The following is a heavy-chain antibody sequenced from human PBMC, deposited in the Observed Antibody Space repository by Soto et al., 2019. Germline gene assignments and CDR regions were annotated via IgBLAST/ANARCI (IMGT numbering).Heavy chain of an antibody. D-gene: IGHD3-10*01. CDR1: GFTFSTYW. Sequence: PLVSLRLSCAASGFTFSTYWMHWVRQAPGKGLVWVSRINYDGSSTDYADSVKGRFTISRDNAKNTLYLQMNTLTAEDTAVYYCTRGPRPTSVGTGAYWGQGTLVTVSS. CDR3: TRGPRPTSVGTGAY. CDR2: INYDGSST. J-gene: IGHJ4*02. V-gene: IGHV3-74*01.